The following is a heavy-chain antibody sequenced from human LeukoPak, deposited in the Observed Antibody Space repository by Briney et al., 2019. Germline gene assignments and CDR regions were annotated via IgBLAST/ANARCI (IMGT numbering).Heavy chain of an antibody. CDR1: GFTFSSYA. CDR2: IRGSGGST. Sequence: GGSLRLSCAASGFTFSSYAMSWVRQAPGKGLEWVSAIRGSGGSTYYADSVKGRFTISRDNSKNTLYLQMNSLRAEDTAVYYCAKGGRNQSIAPFYYYYYMDVWGKGTTVTVSS. V-gene: IGHV3-23*01. J-gene: IGHJ6*03. D-gene: IGHD6-6*01. CDR3: AKGGRNQSIAPFYYYYYMDV.